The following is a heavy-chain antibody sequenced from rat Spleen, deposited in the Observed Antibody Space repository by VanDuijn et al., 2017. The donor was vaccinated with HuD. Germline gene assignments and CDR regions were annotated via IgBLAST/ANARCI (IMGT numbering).Heavy chain of an antibody. CDR3: VREDAGINY. J-gene: IGHJ2*01. V-gene: IGHV5-31*01. Sequence: EVQLVESGGGLVQPGRSLKLSCVASEFTFNNYWMAWIRQAPGKGLEWIASITNPGDSTFYPDSVQGRFTISRDNAQNTLYLQMNSLRSEDTATYYCVREDAGINYWGQGVMVTVSS. CDR1: EFTFNNYW. D-gene: IGHD1-4*01. CDR2: ITNPGDST.